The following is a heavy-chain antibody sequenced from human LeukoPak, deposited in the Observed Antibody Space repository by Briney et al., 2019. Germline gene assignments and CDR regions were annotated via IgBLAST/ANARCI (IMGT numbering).Heavy chain of an antibody. V-gene: IGHV3-21*01. CDR3: ARDEDSSSWYSPSRYYYGMDV. CDR2: ISSSSSYI. J-gene: IGHJ6*02. Sequence: GGSLRLSCAASGLTVSSSYMSWVRQAPGKGLEWVSSISSSSSYIYYADSVKGRFTISRDNAKNSLYLQMNSLRVEDTAVYYCARDEDSSSWYSPSRYYYGMDVWGQGTTVTVSS. D-gene: IGHD6-13*01. CDR1: GLTVSSSY.